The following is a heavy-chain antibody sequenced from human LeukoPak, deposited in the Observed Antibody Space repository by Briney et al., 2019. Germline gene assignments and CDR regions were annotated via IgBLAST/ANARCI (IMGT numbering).Heavy chain of an antibody. CDR3: ARDFSYGDDVDY. D-gene: IGHD4-17*01. V-gene: IGHV3-7*01. CDR2: IKADGSEK. CDR1: GFTFSSYW. J-gene: IGHJ4*02. Sequence: PGGSLRLSCAASGFTFSSYWMNWVRQAPGKGLEWVANIKADGSEKHYVDSVKGRFTISRDTAKNSLYLQMNSLRDEDTAVYFCARDFSYGDDVDYWGQGTLVTVSS.